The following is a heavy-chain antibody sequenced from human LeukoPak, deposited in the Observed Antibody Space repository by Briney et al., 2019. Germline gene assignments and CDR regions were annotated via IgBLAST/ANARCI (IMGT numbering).Heavy chain of an antibody. CDR2: IHPEGNEK. CDR3: ARGDAFSGDH. CDR1: GFTVSSNY. V-gene: IGHV3-7*04. Sequence: GGSLRLSCAASGFTVSSNYMSWVRQAPGRGLEWVANIHPEGNEKYHVETVKGRFTISRDNTKNLLFLQMNGLRVEDTAVYYCARGDAFSGDHWGQGTLVTVSS. J-gene: IGHJ4*02.